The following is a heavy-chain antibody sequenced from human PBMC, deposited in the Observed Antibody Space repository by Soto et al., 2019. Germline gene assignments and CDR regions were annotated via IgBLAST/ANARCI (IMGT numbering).Heavy chain of an antibody. V-gene: IGHV5-51*01. J-gene: IGHJ6*02. CDR1: GYSFSTYW. CDR2: IYPDDSDT. Sequence: PGESLKISCKGSGYSFSTYWIGWVRQMPGKGLEWMGIIYPDDSDTRYSPSFQGQVTISADNSISTAYLQWSSLKASDTAMYYCARLDSGSYPYYYYYGMDVWGQGTTVTVSS. D-gene: IGHD1-26*01. CDR3: ARLDSGSYPYYYYYGMDV.